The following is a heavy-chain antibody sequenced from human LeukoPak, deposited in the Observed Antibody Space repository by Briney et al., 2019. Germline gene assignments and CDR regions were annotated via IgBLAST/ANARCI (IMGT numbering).Heavy chain of an antibody. D-gene: IGHD5-12*01. CDR2: ISSSSSTI. Sequence: PGGSLRLSCAASGFTFSSYSMNWVRQAPGKGLEWVSYISSSSSTIYYADSMKGRFTISRDNAKNSLYLQMNSLRAEDTALYYCAKDSVKVTTIRRVPHYMDVWGKGTTVTISS. CDR3: AKDSVKVTTIRRVPHYMDV. CDR1: GFTFSSYS. V-gene: IGHV3-48*01. J-gene: IGHJ6*03.